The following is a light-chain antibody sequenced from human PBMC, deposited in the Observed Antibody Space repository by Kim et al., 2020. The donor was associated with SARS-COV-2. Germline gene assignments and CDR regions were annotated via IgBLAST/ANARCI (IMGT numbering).Light chain of an antibody. CDR1: QSIGTY. CDR2: AAS. CDR3: QQSHSTPRT. Sequence: DIQMTQSPSSLAASVGDRVTIACRASQSIGTYLNWYQHKPGKAPKLLIYAASSLQSGVPSRFSGSGSGTDFTLTISSLQPEDFATYYCQQSHSTPRTFGQGTKVDIK. J-gene: IGKJ1*01. V-gene: IGKV1-39*01.